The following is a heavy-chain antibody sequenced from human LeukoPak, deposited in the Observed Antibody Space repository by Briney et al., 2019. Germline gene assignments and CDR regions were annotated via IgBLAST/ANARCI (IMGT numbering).Heavy chain of an antibody. Sequence: ASVKVSCKVSGYTLTELSMHWVRQAPGKGVEGMGGFDPEDGETIYAQKFQGRVTMTEDTATDTAYMELSSLRSEDTAVYYCATGTIWFGELLDYWGQGTLVTVSS. CDR1: GYTLTELS. J-gene: IGHJ4*02. V-gene: IGHV1-24*01. CDR3: ATGTIWFGELLDY. D-gene: IGHD3-10*01. CDR2: FDPEDGET.